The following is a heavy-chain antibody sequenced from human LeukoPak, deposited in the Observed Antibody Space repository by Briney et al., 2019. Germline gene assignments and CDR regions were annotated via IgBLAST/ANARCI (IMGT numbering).Heavy chain of an antibody. Sequence: GGSLRLSCAASGFTFSSYGMSWVRQAPGKGLEWVSSISSSSSYIYYADSVKGRFTISRDNAKNSLYLQMNSLRAEDTAVYYCARGVDYGDYYFDCWVQGTLVTVSS. V-gene: IGHV3-21*01. CDR3: ARGVDYGDYYFDC. CDR1: GFTFSSYG. D-gene: IGHD4-17*01. CDR2: ISSSSSYI. J-gene: IGHJ4*02.